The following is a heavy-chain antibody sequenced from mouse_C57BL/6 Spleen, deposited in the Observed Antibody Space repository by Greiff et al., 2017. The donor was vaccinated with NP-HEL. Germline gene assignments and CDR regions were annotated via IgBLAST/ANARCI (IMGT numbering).Heavy chain of an antibody. CDR2: IRNKANNHAT. CDR1: GFTFSDAW. Sequence: EVQLVESGGGLVQPGGSMKLSCAASGFTFSDAWMDWVRQSPEKGLEWVAEIRNKANNHATYYAVSVKGRLTISRDDSKSGVYLRMSSSGAEDTVIYYCTGYYDYGGGFADWGQGTLVTVSA. D-gene: IGHD2-4*01. CDR3: TGYYDYGGGFAD. J-gene: IGHJ3*01. V-gene: IGHV6-6*01.